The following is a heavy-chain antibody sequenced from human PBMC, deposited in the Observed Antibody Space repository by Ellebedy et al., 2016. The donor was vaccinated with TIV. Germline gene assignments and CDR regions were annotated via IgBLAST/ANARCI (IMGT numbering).Heavy chain of an antibody. CDR2: MSPRNGNT. Sequence: AASVKVSCKASGYPFTNLDINWVRQATGQGLEWMGWMSPRNGNTGYAEKFQGRVTMTRDTSASTAYMELSSLRSEDTAVYYCATGSGLWGQGTLVTVSS. CDR1: GYPFTNLD. D-gene: IGHD7-27*01. CDR3: ATGSGL. J-gene: IGHJ4*02. V-gene: IGHV1-8*01.